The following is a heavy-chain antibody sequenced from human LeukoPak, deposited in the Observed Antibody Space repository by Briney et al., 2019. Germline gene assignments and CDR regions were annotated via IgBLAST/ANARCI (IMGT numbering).Heavy chain of an antibody. CDR2: INPSGGST. CDR1: GYTFTNYY. Sequence: ASVKVSCKASGYTFTNYYIHWVRQAPGQGLECMGIINPSGGSTSYAQKFQGRVTMTSDTSISTAYMELSRLRSDDTAVYYCAREYYFDTSGNYYTGGWFDPWGQGTLVTVSS. CDR3: AREYYFDTSGNYYTGGWFDP. V-gene: IGHV1-46*01. D-gene: IGHD1-26*01. J-gene: IGHJ5*02.